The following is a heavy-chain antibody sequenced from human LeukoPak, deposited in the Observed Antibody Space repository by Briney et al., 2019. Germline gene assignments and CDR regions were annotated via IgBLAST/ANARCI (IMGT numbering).Heavy chain of an antibody. J-gene: IGHJ4*02. V-gene: IGHV4-34*01. CDR1: GGSFSGYY. CDR2: INHSGST. Sequence: SETLSLTCAVYGGSFSGYYWSWIRQPPGKGLEWIGEINHSGSTNYNPSLKSRVTISVDTSKNQFSLKLSSVTAADTAVYYCARDRAARGLKGYYFDYWGQGTLVGVSS. D-gene: IGHD3-10*01. CDR3: ARDRAARGLKGYYFDY.